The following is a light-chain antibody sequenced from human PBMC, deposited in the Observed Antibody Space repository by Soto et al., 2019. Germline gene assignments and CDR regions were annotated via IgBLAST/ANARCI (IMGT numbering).Light chain of an antibody. CDR2: DVN. V-gene: IGLV2-18*01. Sequence: QSALTQPPSVSGSPGQSVTISCTGTTSDIDNYDSVSWYQQAPGTAPKLIIYDVNNRPSGAPVRFSGSTSGNTASLTISRLQAEDETDYFCSLYTSNGSLIFGPGTKLTVL. CDR3: SLYTSNGSLI. J-gene: IGLJ1*01. CDR1: TSDIDNYDS.